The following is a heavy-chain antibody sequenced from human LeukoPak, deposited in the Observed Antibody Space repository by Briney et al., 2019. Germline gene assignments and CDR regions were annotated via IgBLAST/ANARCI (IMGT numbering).Heavy chain of an antibody. D-gene: IGHD2-2*03. CDR2: LYYSGST. J-gene: IGHJ3*02. CDR1: GASISSHY. Sequence: SGTLSLTCTVSGASISSHYWSWIRQPPGKGLEWIGYLYYSGSTNYNPSLKSRVTISVDTSKNQFSLKLNSVTAADTAVYYCARHTSDGYGPAPYGFDIWGQGTMVTVSS. V-gene: IGHV4-59*08. CDR3: ARHTSDGYGPAPYGFDI.